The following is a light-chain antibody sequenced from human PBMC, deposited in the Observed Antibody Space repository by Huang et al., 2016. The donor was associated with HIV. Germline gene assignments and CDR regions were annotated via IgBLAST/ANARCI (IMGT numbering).Light chain of an antibody. CDR3: QQYYSSPQT. CDR1: QSVYSSSTSKDY. CDR2: WAS. V-gene: IGKV4-1*01. J-gene: IGKJ1*01. Sequence: DIIMTQSPDSLAVSLGERATLNCRSSQSVYSSSTSKDYMAWFQQKPWQPPILLLFWASTREAGVPDRFSGSGSGTHFTLTIANLEAEDAAIYYCQQYYSSPQTFGQGTRVEVK.